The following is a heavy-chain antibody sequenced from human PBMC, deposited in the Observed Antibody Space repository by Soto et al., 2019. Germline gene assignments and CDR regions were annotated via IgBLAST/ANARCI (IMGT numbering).Heavy chain of an antibody. CDR1: GDSISSSTYF. CDR2: IYYSGST. Sequence: SETLSLTCTVSGDSISSSTYFWGWVRQPPGKGLEWIGTIYYSGSTYYNPSLKSRVTISVDTSKNHFSLKLSSVTAADTAVYFCARHLGEGYFDYWGQGTLVTVSS. CDR3: ARHLGEGYFDY. V-gene: IGHV4-39*01. J-gene: IGHJ4*02.